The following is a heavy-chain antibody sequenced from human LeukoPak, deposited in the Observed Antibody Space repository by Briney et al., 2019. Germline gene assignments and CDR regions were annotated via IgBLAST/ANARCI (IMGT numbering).Heavy chain of an antibody. J-gene: IGHJ6*03. CDR2: MNPNSGNT. CDR3: ARVATFYYYYYMDV. CDR1: GYTFTSYD. Sequence: ASVKVSCKASGYTFTSYDINGVRQARGQGLEWMGWMNPNSGNTGYAQKFQGRVTITSTTSISTAYMELSSLRSEDTAVYYCARVATFYYYYYMDVWGKGTTVTVSS. V-gene: IGHV1-8*01.